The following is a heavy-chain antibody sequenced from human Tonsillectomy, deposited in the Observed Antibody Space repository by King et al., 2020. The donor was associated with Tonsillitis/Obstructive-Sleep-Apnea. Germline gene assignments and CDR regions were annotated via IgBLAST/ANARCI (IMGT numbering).Heavy chain of an antibody. CDR3: ARALYDSSGYYYYFDY. CDR1: GGTFCIYA. D-gene: IGHD3-22*01. J-gene: IGHJ4*02. V-gene: IGHV1-69*01. CDR2: SIPIFVTA. Sequence: VQLVQSVAEVKKPGSSVKVFCKASGGTFCIYAISWLRQAPGQWPEWVGGSIPIFVTANYAQKFQGRVTITADESTSTAYMELSSLRSEDTAVYYCARALYDSSGYYYYFDYWGQGTLVTVSS.